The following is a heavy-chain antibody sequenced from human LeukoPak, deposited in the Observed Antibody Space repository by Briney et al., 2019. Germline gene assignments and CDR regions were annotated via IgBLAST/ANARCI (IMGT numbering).Heavy chain of an antibody. Sequence: GASVKVSCKASGYTFSDYYIHWVRQAPGQGLEWMGWINPNSGDTNYAQKFQGRVTMTRDTSISTAYMELSRLRSDDTAVYYCARDGRWITKRGADADYWGQGTLVTVSS. CDR2: INPNSGDT. CDR3: ARDGRWITKRGADADY. V-gene: IGHV1-2*02. D-gene: IGHD1-26*01. J-gene: IGHJ4*02. CDR1: GYTFSDYY.